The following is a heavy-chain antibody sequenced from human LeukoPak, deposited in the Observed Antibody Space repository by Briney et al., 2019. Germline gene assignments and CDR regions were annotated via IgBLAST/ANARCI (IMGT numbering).Heavy chain of an antibody. CDR2: ISPYNGDT. D-gene: IGHD6-19*01. Sequence: ASVKVSCKSSGYTFTGYYVHWVRQAPGQGLEWMGWISPYNGDTKYSQRLQGRVTMTTDTSTITAYMELRSLTSDDTAVYYCARTIPNRGYSNGWYVDYWGQGTLVIVSS. CDR1: GYTFTGYY. CDR3: ARTIPNRGYSNGWYVDY. V-gene: IGHV1-18*04. J-gene: IGHJ4*02.